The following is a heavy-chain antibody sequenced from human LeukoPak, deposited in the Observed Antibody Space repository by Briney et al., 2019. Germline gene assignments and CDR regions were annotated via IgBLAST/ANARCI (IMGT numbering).Heavy chain of an antibody. CDR3: ARDQGEGNTSGWYWYFDL. D-gene: IGHD6-19*01. J-gene: IGHJ2*01. Sequence: PSETLSLTYVVYGGSFSGYYWNWIRPPPGKGLECIGEINHSGSTNYNPSLKSRVTISVDMSKNQFSLKLTSVTAADTAVYYCARDQGEGNTSGWYWYFDLWGRGTLLTVSS. CDR2: INHSGST. CDR1: GGSFSGYY. V-gene: IGHV4-34*01.